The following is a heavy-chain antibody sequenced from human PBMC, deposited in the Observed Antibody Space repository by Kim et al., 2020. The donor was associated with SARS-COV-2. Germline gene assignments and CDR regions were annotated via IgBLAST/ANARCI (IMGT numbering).Heavy chain of an antibody. D-gene: IGHD3-10*01. CDR3: ARTYYFGSGSYYKPYYYYYGMDV. V-gene: IGHV4-59*01. J-gene: IGHJ6*02. Sequence: SETLSLTCTVSGGSISSYYWSWIRQPPGKGLEWIGYIYYSGSTKYNPSLKSRVTISVDTSKNQFSLKLSSVTAADTAMYFCARTYYFGSGSYYKPYYYYYGMDVWGQGTTVTVSS. CDR1: GGSISSYY. CDR2: IYYSGST.